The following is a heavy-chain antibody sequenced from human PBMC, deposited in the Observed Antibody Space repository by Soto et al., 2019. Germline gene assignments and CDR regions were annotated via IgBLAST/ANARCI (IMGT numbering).Heavy chain of an antibody. CDR3: ARARYCTNGVCYGFDP. J-gene: IGHJ5*02. CDR2: MNPNSGNT. CDR1: GYTFTSYD. Sequence: QVQLVQSGAEVKKPGASVKVSCKASGYTFTSYDINWVRQATGLGLEWMGWMNPNSGNTGYAQKFQGRVTMTRNTSISTAYMELSSLRSEDTAVYYCARARYCTNGVCYGFDPWGQGTLVTVSS. D-gene: IGHD2-8*01. V-gene: IGHV1-8*01.